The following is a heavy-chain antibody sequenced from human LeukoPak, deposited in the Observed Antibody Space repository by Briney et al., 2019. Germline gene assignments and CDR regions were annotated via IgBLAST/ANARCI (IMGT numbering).Heavy chain of an antibody. CDR1: GYTFTCYY. CDR2: INPNSGGT. D-gene: IGHD3-16*02. CDR3: ARGGLSFSPSWGSYRPKFDP. Sequence: ASVKVSCKASGYTFTCYYMHWVRQAPGQGLEWMGWINPNSGGTNYAQKFLGRVTMTRDMSISTAYMVLSGLRSDDTAVYYCARGGLSFSPSWGSYRPKFDPWGQGTLVTVSS. V-gene: IGHV1-2*02. J-gene: IGHJ5*02.